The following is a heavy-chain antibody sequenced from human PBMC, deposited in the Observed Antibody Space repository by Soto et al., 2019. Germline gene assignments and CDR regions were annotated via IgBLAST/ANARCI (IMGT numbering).Heavy chain of an antibody. D-gene: IGHD1-26*01. Sequence: PSETLSLTCTVSGGSISGYYWIWIRQPAGKGLEWIGRIYTSGSTNYNPSLKSRVTMSVDTSKNQFSLKLSSVTAADTAVYYCARDPMGATGCYYYGMDVWGQGTTVTVSS. CDR3: ARDPMGATGCYYYGMDV. CDR2: IYTSGST. V-gene: IGHV4-4*07. CDR1: GGSISGYY. J-gene: IGHJ6*02.